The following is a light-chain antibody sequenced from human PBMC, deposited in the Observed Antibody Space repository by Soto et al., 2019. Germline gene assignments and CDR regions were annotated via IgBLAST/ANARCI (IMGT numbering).Light chain of an antibody. Sequence: QSALTQPASVSGSPGQSITISCTGTSSDVGSYNLVSWYQQHPGKAPKLMIYEGSKRPSGVSNRFSVSKSGNTASLTISGLQAEDEADYYCCSYAGSSTSWVFVGGTKLTVL. CDR3: CSYAGSSTSWV. V-gene: IGLV2-23*01. J-gene: IGLJ3*02. CDR1: SSDVGSYNL. CDR2: EGS.